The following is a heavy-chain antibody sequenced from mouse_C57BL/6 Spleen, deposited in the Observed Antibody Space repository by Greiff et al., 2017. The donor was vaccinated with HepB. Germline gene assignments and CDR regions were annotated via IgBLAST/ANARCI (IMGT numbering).Heavy chain of an antibody. D-gene: IGHD2-1*01. CDR1: GYTFTSYW. J-gene: IGHJ2*01. CDR2: IDPSDSYT. CDR3: ARGIYYGPYYFDY. V-gene: IGHV1-69*01. Sequence: QVQLKQSGAELVMPGASVKLSCKASGYTFTSYWMHWVKQRPGQGLEWIGEIDPSDSYTNYNQKFKGKSTLTVDKSSSTAYMQLSSLTSEDSAVYYCARGIYYGPYYFDYWGQGTTLTVSS.